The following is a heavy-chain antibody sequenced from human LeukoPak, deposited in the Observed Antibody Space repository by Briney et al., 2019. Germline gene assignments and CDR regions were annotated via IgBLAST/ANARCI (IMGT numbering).Heavy chain of an antibody. D-gene: IGHD3-10*01. CDR1: GFTFSRYG. J-gene: IGHJ4*01. V-gene: IGHV3-30*02. Sequence: GGSLRLSCAASGFTFSRYGMHWVRQAPGKGLQWVGFIRYDESDKKYEASVKGRFTISRDNSKGTVSLQMYSLRVEDTAVYYCATQLYASGNYYSPIHYWGHGTLVTVSS. CDR2: IRYDESDK. CDR3: ATQLYASGNYYSPIHY.